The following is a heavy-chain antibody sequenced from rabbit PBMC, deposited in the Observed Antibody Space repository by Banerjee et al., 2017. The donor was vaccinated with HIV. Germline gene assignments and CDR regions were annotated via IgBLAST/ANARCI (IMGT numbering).Heavy chain of an antibody. CDR3: ARHVHFVGSDL. D-gene: IGHD3-1*01. CDR1: GSDISSNA. V-gene: IGHV1S45*01. J-gene: IGHJ4*01. Sequence: QEQLVESGGGLVQPEGSLTLTCKASGSDISSNAMCWVRQAPGKGLELIACIYAGSTGTTYYASWAKGRFTISKTSSTTVTLQMTSLTAADTATYFCARHVHFVGSDLWGPGTLVTVS. CDR2: IYAGSTGTT.